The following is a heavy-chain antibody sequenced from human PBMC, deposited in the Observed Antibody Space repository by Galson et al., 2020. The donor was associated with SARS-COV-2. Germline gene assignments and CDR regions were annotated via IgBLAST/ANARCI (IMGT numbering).Heavy chain of an antibody. D-gene: IGHD3-22*01. J-gene: IGHJ3*02. Sequence: SETLSLTCTVSAGSISSSSSYWGWIRQTPGKGLEWIGRIYYSGSTYYNPSLKSRVTISVDTSKNQFSLKLSSVTAADTAVYYCAREGYYYDSSGYYYGAFDIWGQGTMVTVSS. V-gene: IGHV4-39*07. CDR3: AREGYYYDSSGYYYGAFDI. CDR1: AGSISSSSSY. CDR2: IYYSGST.